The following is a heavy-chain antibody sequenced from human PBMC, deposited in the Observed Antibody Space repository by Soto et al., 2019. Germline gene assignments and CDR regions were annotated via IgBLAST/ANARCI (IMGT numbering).Heavy chain of an antibody. Sequence: QVHLVQSGAEVKKPGASVKVSCKASGYTFTSYGITWERQAPGQGLEWMGWISAHNGNTDYAQKLQGRVIVTRDTSTSTAYMELRSLISDDTAVYYWARGRYGDYWGQGALVTVSS. V-gene: IGHV1-18*01. CDR2: ISAHNGNT. D-gene: IGHD1-1*01. J-gene: IGHJ4*02. CDR3: ARGRYGDY. CDR1: GYTFTSYG.